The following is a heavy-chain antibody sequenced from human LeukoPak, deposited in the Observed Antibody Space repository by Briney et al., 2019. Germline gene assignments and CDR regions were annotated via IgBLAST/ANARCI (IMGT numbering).Heavy chain of an antibody. CDR3: ARQYSRTYYRSFDY. J-gene: IGHJ4*02. Sequence: PGESLKISCKGSGYSFTNYWIGWVRQMPGKGLEWMGVIYPGDSDTRYSPSFQGQVTISADKSISTAYLQWSSLKASDTAMYYCARQYSRTYYRSFDYWGQGTLVTVSS. D-gene: IGHD3-10*01. CDR2: IYPGDSDT. V-gene: IGHV5-51*01. CDR1: GYSFTNYW.